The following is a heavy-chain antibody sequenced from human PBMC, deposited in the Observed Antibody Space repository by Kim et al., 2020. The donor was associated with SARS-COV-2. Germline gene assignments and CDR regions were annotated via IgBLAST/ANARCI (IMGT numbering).Heavy chain of an antibody. D-gene: IGHD4-17*01. V-gene: IGHV3-53*04. J-gene: IGHJ6*02. CDR2: IYSGGST. Sequence: GGSLRLSCAASGFIVSSNYMSWVRQAPGKGLEWVSVIYSGGSTYYADSEKGRFTISRHNSQNTLYLQMNSLRAEDTAVYYCAGDAVSYGMDVWGQGTTVTVSS. CDR1: GFIVSSNY. CDR3: AGDAVSYGMDV.